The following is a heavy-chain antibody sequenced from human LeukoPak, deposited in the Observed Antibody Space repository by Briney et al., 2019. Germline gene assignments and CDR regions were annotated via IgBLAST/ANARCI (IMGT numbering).Heavy chain of an antibody. CDR1: GGSISSYY. V-gene: IGHV4-59*01. J-gene: IGHJ4*02. D-gene: IGHD6-13*01. CDR3: ARGTYGSSWQLEHFDY. Sequence: SETLSLTCTASGGSISSYYWSWIRQAPGKGLEWVGYIYYSGSTNYNPSLKSRVTISVDTSKNQFSLKLSSLTTADTAVYYCARGTYGSSWQLEHFDYWGQGTLVTVSS. CDR2: IYYSGST.